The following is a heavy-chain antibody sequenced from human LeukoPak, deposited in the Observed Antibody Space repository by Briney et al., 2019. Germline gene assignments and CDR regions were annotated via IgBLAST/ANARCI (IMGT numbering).Heavy chain of an antibody. CDR3: ARVWSTGRNDAFDI. D-gene: IGHD1-14*01. CDR2: ISSSSSYI. CDR1: GFTFSSYS. J-gene: IGHJ3*02. Sequence: PGRSLRLSCAASGFTFSSYSMNWVRQAPGKGLEWVSPISSSSSYIYYADSVKGRFTISRDNAKNSLYLQMNSLRAEDTAVYYCARVWSTGRNDAFDIWGQGTMVTVSS. V-gene: IGHV3-21*01.